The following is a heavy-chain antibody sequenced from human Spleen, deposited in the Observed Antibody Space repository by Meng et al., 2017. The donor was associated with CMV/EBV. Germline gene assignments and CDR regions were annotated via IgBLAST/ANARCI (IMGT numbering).Heavy chain of an antibody. CDR3: AREGGAPAAPELYYYYGMNV. D-gene: IGHD2-2*01. J-gene: IGHJ6*02. Sequence: GGSLRLSCVLSQFTFRTYAMHWVRQAPGKGLEWVAFIRYDGSNKYYVESVKGRFTISRDNSKNTLYLEMNSLRAEDTAVYYCAREGGAPAAPELYYYYGMNVWGQGTAVTVSS. V-gene: IGHV3-30*02. CDR1: QFTFRTYA. CDR2: IRYDGSNK.